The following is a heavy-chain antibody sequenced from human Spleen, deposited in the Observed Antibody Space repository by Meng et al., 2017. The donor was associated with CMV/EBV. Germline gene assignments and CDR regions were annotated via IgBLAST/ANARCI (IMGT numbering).Heavy chain of an antibody. V-gene: IGHV1-2*02. CDR2: INPKIGVT. CDR1: GYTFTGHY. Sequence: ASVKVSCKASGYTFTGHYIHWVRQAPGQGLEWVGWINPKIGVTHYAQKFQGRVTMTGDTSVTTVYMELSRLESDDTAIYYCARDTVIVGSADGVYSMDIWGQGTTVTVSS. D-gene: IGHD2-21*01. CDR3: ARDTVIVGSADGVYSMDI. J-gene: IGHJ6*02.